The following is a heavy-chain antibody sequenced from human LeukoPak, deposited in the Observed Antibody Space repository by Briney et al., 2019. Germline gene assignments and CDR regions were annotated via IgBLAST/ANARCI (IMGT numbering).Heavy chain of an antibody. D-gene: IGHD3-10*01. CDR2: INHSGST. CDR3: ARTRYYYNSRSYGAPYYFDY. V-gene: IGHV4-34*01. CDR1: GGSFSGYY. Sequence: SETLSLTCAVYGGSFSGYYWSWIRQPPGKGLEWIGEINHSGSTNYNSSLKSRVTISVDTSKNQFSLKLSSVTAADTAVYYCARTRYYYNSRSYGAPYYFDYWGQGTLVTVSS. J-gene: IGHJ4*02.